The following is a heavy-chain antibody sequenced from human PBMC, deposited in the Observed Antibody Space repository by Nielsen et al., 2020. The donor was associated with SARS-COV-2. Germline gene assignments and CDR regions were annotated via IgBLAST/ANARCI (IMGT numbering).Heavy chain of an antibody. CDR3: ASSGWLDY. V-gene: IGHV3-11*04. CDR1: GFTFSDYY. D-gene: IGHD6-19*01. J-gene: IGHJ4*02. CDR2: ITNTGAE. Sequence: GESLKISCAASGFTFSDYYMTLIRQTPGKGLEWISYITNTGAEYYADSVKGRFTITRDNAQSSLYLLMNNLRAEDTSVYYCASSGWLDYWGQGTRVTVSS.